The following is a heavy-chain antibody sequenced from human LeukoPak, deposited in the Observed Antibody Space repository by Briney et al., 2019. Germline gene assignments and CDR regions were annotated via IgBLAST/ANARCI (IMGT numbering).Heavy chain of an antibody. CDR2: ISGSGGST. D-gene: IGHD3-10*01. CDR3: AKWGLWFGDIKGAFDI. V-gene: IGHV3-23*01. Sequence: QPGGSLRLSCAASGFTFSSYAMSWVRQAPGKGLEWASAISGSGGSTYYADSVKGRFTISRDNSKNTLYLQMNSLRAEDTAVYYCAKWGLWFGDIKGAFDIWGQGTMVTVSS. J-gene: IGHJ3*02. CDR1: GFTFSSYA.